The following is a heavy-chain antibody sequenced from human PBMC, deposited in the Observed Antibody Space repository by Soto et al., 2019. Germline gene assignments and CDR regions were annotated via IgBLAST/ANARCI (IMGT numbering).Heavy chain of an antibody. CDR1: GFTFSSYA. Sequence: PGGSLRLSCAASGFTFSSYAMSWVRQAPGKGLEWVSAISGSGGSTYYADSVKGRFTISRDNSKNTLYLQMNSLRAEDTAVYYCAIHPGPYYYDSSGYYDYWGQGTLVTV. D-gene: IGHD3-22*01. CDR3: AIHPGPYYYDSSGYYDY. J-gene: IGHJ4*02. V-gene: IGHV3-23*01. CDR2: ISGSGGST.